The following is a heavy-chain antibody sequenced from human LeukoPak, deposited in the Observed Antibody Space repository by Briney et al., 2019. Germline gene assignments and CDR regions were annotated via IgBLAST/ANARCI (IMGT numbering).Heavy chain of an antibody. J-gene: IGHJ4*02. D-gene: IGHD3-22*01. CDR1: LGSLCVYY. V-gene: IGHV4-34*01. Sequence: SETLSVTSAVYLGSLCVYYWSWICARPRKGLGWSGEVNNSVGANYNTTLKGRVTISVDTSQNECSLKLSPLTAAQTPVYYCGRHSPLYDSSGYGPNFDYWGQGTLVTVSS. CDR2: VNNSVGA. CDR3: GRHSPLYDSSGYGPNFDY.